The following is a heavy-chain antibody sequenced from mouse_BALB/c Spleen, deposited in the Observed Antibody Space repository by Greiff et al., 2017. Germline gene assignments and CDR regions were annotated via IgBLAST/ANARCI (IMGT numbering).Heavy chain of an antibody. Sequence: VKLMESGAELVRPGTSVKISCKASGYTFTNYWLGWVKQRPGHGLEWIGDIYPGGGYTNYNEKFKGKATLTADTSSSTAYMQLSSLTSEDSAVYFCARSLIFYYDYWGQGTTLTVSS. CDR1: GYTFTNYW. V-gene: IGHV1-63*02. J-gene: IGHJ2*01. D-gene: IGHD1-1*01. CDR2: IYPGGGYT. CDR3: ARSLIFYYDY.